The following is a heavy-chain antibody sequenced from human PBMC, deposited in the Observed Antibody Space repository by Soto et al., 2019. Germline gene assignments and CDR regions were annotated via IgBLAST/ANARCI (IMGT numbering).Heavy chain of an antibody. CDR3: ARGGRDGYKSGVPFDL. Sequence: QVQLVQSGAEVKKPGSSVKVSCKASGGTFSSYAISWVRQAPGQGLEWMGGIIPSFGTANYAQKFQGRVTITADQSTSTAYMELSSLRSEDTAVYYCARGGRDGYKSGVPFDLWGRGTLVTVSS. V-gene: IGHV1-69*01. J-gene: IGHJ2*01. CDR2: IIPSFGTA. D-gene: IGHD5-12*01. CDR1: GGTFSSYA.